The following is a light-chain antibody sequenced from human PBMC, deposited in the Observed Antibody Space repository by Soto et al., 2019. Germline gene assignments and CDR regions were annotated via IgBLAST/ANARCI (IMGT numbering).Light chain of an antibody. CDR2: AAS. CDR3: QQLNSYPLT. V-gene: IGKV1-9*01. CDR1: QGISSF. J-gene: IGKJ4*01. Sequence: DIQLTQPPSSLSASVGDRVTSTCRASQGISSFLAWFQQKPGKAPKLLIYAASTLQSGVPSRFSGSGSGTDFTLTISSLQPEDFATYYCQQLNSYPLTFGGGTKVDI.